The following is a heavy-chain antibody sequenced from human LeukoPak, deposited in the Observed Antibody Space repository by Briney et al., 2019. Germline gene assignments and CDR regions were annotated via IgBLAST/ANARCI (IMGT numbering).Heavy chain of an antibody. J-gene: IGHJ1*01. CDR2: IGVSGGST. V-gene: IGHV3-23*01. D-gene: IGHD1-26*01. CDR1: GFTFSSFT. Sequence: PGGSLRLSCAASGFTFSSFTMNWARQVPGMGLEWVSTIGVSGGSTNYADSVRGRFTISRDNSKNTLYLQINSLRADDTAVYYCAKGRVGTNGVLEHWGQGTLVTVSS. CDR3: AKGRVGTNGVLEH.